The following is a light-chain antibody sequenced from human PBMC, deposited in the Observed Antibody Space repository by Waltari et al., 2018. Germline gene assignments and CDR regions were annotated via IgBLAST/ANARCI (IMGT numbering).Light chain of an antibody. CDR1: ELPRKY. V-gene: IGLV3-10*01. CDR2: ADT. J-gene: IGLJ1*01. Sequence: SYELPQTPSVSVSPGQTARITCSGHELPRKYAYWFQQKSGQAPRLVIYADTKRPSGIPERFSGSSSGTVATLTITGAQVDDEADYYCYSSDSTGLRVFGGGTTVVVL. CDR3: YSSDSTGLRV.